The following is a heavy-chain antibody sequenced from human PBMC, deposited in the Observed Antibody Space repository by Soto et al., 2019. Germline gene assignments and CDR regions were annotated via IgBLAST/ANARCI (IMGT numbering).Heavy chain of an antibody. CDR1: GFTFSNYG. D-gene: IGHD6-13*01. J-gene: IGHJ4*02. Sequence: QVQLVESGGGVVQPGRSLRLSCAASGFTFSNYGMHWVRQAPGKGLEWVAVIWYDGSNKYYADSVKGRFTISRDNSENTLYLQRNSLRAEDTAVYYCAREGIRSAAAGTGDYWGQGTLVTVSS. CDR3: AREGIRSAAAGTGDY. V-gene: IGHV3-33*01. CDR2: IWYDGSNK.